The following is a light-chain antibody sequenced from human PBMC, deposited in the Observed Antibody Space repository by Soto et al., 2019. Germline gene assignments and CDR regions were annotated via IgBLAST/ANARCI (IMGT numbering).Light chain of an antibody. J-gene: IGLJ2*01. V-gene: IGLV1-44*01. CDR3: GASDDSLNSVV. CDR1: SSNIGSNT. Sequence: QPVLTQPPSASGTPGQRVTISCSGSSSNIGSNTVNWYQQLPGTAPKLLIYSNNQRPSGVPDRFSGSKSCISASLRIGGRQSADEADYYCGASDDSLNSVVFGGGTKLTVL. CDR2: SNN.